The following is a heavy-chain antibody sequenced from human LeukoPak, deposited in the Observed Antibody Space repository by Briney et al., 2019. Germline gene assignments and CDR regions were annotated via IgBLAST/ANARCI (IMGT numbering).Heavy chain of an antibody. J-gene: IGHJ6*03. CDR1: GFTFSDYN. CDR2: ISRSGSTK. Sequence: PGGSLRLSCAASGFTFSDYNMRWIRQAPRKGLEWVSSISRSGSTKYYADSVKGRFTISRDNAKNSLFLQMNSLRAEDTAVYYCARVLRYCSGGNCYSGGLGYMDVWGKGTTVTISS. CDR3: ARVLRYCSGGNCYSGGLGYMDV. V-gene: IGHV3-11*01. D-gene: IGHD2-15*01.